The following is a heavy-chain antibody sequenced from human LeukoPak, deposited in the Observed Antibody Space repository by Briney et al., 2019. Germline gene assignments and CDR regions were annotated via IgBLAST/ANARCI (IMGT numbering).Heavy chain of an antibody. V-gene: IGHV3-43*02. CDR1: GFTFDDYA. J-gene: IGHJ1*01. D-gene: IGHD2-2*01. Sequence: QPGGSLRLSCAASGFTFDDYAMHWVRQAPGKGLEWVSLVSGDGGSTYYADSVKGRFTITRDNSKNTLYLQMNSPRAEDTTVSYYTKDQYQLLFFDFSHDGGQGTLVTVSS. CDR2: VSGDGGST. CDR3: TKDQYQLLFFDFSHD.